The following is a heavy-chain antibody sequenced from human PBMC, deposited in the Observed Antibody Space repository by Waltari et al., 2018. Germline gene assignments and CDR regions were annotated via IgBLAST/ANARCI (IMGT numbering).Heavy chain of an antibody. J-gene: IGHJ4*02. CDR2: INHSGST. V-gene: IGHV4-34*01. Sequence: QVQLQQWGAGLLKPSETLSLTCAVYGGSFSGYYWSWIRQPPGKGLEWIGEINHSGSTNYNPSLKSRVTISVDKSKNQFSLKLSSVTAADTAVYYCARKNYYDSSGYYYGRFDYWGQGTLVTVSS. CDR3: ARKNYYDSSGYYYGRFDY. CDR1: GGSFSGYY. D-gene: IGHD3-22*01.